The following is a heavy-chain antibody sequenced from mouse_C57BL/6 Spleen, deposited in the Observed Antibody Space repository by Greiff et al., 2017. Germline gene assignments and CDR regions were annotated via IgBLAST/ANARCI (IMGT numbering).Heavy chain of an antibody. CDR1: GFNIKDDY. CDR2: IDPENGDT. CDR3: NTDYYGSSFAY. V-gene: IGHV14-4*01. Sequence: VQLQQSGAELVRPGASVKMSCTASGFNIKDDYMHWVKQSPEQGLEWIGWIDPENGDTEYATKFQGKATITAYTYSNTSYLQLSSLTSEDTAVYYCNTDYYGSSFAYWGQGTLVTVSA. D-gene: IGHD1-1*01. J-gene: IGHJ3*01.